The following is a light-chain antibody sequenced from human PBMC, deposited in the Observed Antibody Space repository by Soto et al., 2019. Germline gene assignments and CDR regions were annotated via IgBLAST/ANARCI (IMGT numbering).Light chain of an antibody. CDR3: SSHTSVETRV. CDR1: SSEVGSYDY. J-gene: IGLJ1*01. V-gene: IGLV2-14*01. Sequence: QSVLTQPASVSGSPGQSIVISCTGTSSEVGSYDYVSWYQQHPDKAPKLMIYEVTQRPSGVSNRFSGSKSGNTASLTISGLQAEDEADYYCSSHTSVETRVFVTGAMVTVL. CDR2: EVT.